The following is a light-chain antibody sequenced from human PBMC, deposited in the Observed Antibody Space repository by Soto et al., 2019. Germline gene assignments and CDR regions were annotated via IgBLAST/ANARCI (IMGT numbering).Light chain of an antibody. J-gene: IGKJ1*01. CDR1: QGISSY. CDR2: AAS. Sequence: AIRMTQSPSSFSASTGDRVTITCRASQGISSYLAWYQQKPGKAPKLLIYAASTLQSGVPSRFSGSGSGTDFTLTISCLQSEDFATYYCQQYNSYPQTFGQGTKLDIK. CDR3: QQYNSYPQT. V-gene: IGKV1-8*01.